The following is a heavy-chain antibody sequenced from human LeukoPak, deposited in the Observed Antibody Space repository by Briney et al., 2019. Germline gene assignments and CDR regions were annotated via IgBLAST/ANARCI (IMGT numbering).Heavy chain of an antibody. J-gene: IGHJ4*02. Sequence: PSETLSLTCTVSGGSISSSSYSWGWIRQPPGKGLEWIGSIYCSGSTYYNPSLKSRVTISVDTSKNQFSLNLSSVTAADPAVYYCARHSSGWYYFDYWGQGTLVTVSS. CDR1: GGSISSSSYS. V-gene: IGHV4-39*01. CDR2: IYCSGST. D-gene: IGHD6-19*01. CDR3: ARHSSGWYYFDY.